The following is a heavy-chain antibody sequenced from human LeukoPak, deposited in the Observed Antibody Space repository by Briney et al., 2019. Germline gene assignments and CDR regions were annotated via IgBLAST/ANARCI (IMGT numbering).Heavy chain of an antibody. D-gene: IGHD6-19*01. V-gene: IGHV4-4*07. J-gene: IGHJ4*02. CDR1: GVSISGYY. CDR2: IYTSGST. Sequence: SETLSLTCTVSGVSISGYYWSWIRQPAGKGLEWIGRIYTSGSTNYNPSLKSRVTMSVDTSKNQFSLKLSSVTAADTAVYYCARDVTRGWYFDYWGQGTLVTVSS. CDR3: ARDVTRGWYFDY.